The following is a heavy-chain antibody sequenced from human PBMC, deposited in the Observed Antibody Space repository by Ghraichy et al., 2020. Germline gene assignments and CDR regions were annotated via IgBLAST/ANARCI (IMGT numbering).Heavy chain of an antibody. CDR2: IKQDGSEK. CDR1: GFSFSGHW. Sequence: GGSLRLSCEASGFSFSGHWMSWVRQAPGRGLEWVANIKQDGSEKYYVYSVEGRFTVSRDNAKNALFLQMHNLRVEDTAVYFCVRSDGCLLHYWGQGTLVTVAS. D-gene: IGHD5-24*01. CDR3: VRSDGCLLHY. J-gene: IGHJ4*02. V-gene: IGHV3-7*03.